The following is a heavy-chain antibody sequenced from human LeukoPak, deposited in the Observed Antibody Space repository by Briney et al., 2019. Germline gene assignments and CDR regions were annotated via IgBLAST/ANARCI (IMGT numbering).Heavy chain of an antibody. Sequence: GGSLRLSCAASGFTFSSYDMHWVRQATGKGLEWVSAIGTASDTYYPGSVKGRFTISRENAKNSLYLQMNSLRAGDTAVYYCARGRGSSSGNAFDIWGQGTMVTVSS. CDR1: GFTFSSYD. J-gene: IGHJ3*02. V-gene: IGHV3-13*01. CDR2: IGTASDT. D-gene: IGHD3-22*01. CDR3: ARGRGSSSGNAFDI.